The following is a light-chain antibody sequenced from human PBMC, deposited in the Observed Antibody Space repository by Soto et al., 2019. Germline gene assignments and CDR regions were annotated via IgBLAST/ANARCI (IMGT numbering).Light chain of an antibody. CDR3: QQYNSYSWT. CDR1: QSISSW. J-gene: IGKJ5*01. CDR2: KAS. V-gene: IGKV1-5*03. Sequence: DIQMTQSPATLSASLGDRVTITCRASQSISSWLAWYQQKPGKAPKLLIYKASSLESGVPSRFSGSGSGTEFTLTISSLQPDDFATYYCQQYNSYSWTFGQGTRLEIK.